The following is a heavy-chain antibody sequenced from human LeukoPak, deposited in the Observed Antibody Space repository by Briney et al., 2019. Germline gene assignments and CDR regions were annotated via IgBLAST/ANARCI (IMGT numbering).Heavy chain of an antibody. J-gene: IGHJ4*02. Sequence: SVKVSCKASGGTFSDYVISWVRQAPGQGLEWMGGIIPIFGTANYAQKFLGRVSMTADTSTSTAYMELRSLTSDDTAVYYCARSGRGTYYYFDLWGQGTLVTVSS. CDR3: ARSGRGTYYYFDL. CDR1: GGTFSDYV. D-gene: IGHD5-12*01. V-gene: IGHV1-69*06. CDR2: IIPIFGTA.